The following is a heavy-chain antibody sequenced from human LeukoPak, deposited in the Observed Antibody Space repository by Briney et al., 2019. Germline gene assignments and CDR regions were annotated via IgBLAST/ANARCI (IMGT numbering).Heavy chain of an antibody. CDR2: ISYDGSNK. Sequence: PGGSLRLSCAASGFTFSSYGMHWVRQAPGKGLEWVAVISYDGSNKYYADSVKGRFTISRDNSKNTLYLQMNSLRAEDTAVYYCARAQYSSGWYVPGYWGQGTLVTVSS. J-gene: IGHJ4*02. CDR3: ARAQYSSGWYVPGY. CDR1: GFTFSSYG. V-gene: IGHV3-30*03. D-gene: IGHD6-19*01.